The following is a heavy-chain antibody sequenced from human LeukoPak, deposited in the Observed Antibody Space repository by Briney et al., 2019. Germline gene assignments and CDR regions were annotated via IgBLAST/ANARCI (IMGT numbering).Heavy chain of an antibody. Sequence: SQTLSPTCTVSGGSISSGGYYWSWIRQHPGKGLEWIGYIYYSGSTYYNPSLKSRVTISVDTSKNQFSLKLSSVTAADTAVYYCARAPEGGTYYDSSEAWFDPWGQGTLVTVSS. CDR3: ARAPEGGTYYDSSEAWFDP. D-gene: IGHD3-22*01. V-gene: IGHV4-31*03. J-gene: IGHJ5*02. CDR2: IYYSGST. CDR1: GGSISSGGYY.